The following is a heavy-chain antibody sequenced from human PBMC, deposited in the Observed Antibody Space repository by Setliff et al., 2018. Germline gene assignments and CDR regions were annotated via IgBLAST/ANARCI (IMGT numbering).Heavy chain of an antibody. CDR2: IWDDGVKK. Sequence: GESLKISCAASGFTFSTYRMHWVRQAPGKGLEWVAVIWDDGVKKYHADSVKGRFTISRDDVKNTLHLEMNSLRVEDSAIYYCVWDYQLLSWGQGTLVTVSS. D-gene: IGHD2-2*01. V-gene: IGHV3-33*03. CDR1: GFTFSTYR. CDR3: VWDYQLLS. J-gene: IGHJ4*02.